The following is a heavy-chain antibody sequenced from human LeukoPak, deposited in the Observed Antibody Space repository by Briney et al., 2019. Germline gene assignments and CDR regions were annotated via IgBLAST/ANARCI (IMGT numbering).Heavy chain of an antibody. CDR1: GFTFSSYE. CDR3: AVDQPLLRV. Sequence: GGSPRLSCAASGFTFSSYEMNWVRQAPGKGLEWVSYISSSGSTIYYAGSVKGRFTISRDNAKNSLYLQMNSLRAEDTAVYYCAVDQPLLRVGGQGTLVTVSS. V-gene: IGHV3-48*03. CDR2: ISSSGSTI. J-gene: IGHJ4*02. D-gene: IGHD2-15*01.